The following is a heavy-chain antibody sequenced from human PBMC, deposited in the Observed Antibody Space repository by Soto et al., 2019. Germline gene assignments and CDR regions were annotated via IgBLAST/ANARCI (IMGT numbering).Heavy chain of an antibody. V-gene: IGHV3-30-3*01. Sequence: HPGGSLRLSCAASGFTFSSYAMHWVRQAPGKGLEWVAVISYDGSNKYYADSVKGRFTISRDNSKNTLYLQMNSLRAEDTAVYYCARAFVVAATMAPFDPWGQGTLVTVSS. CDR2: ISYDGSNK. CDR3: ARAFVVAATMAPFDP. J-gene: IGHJ5*02. D-gene: IGHD2-15*01. CDR1: GFTFSSYA.